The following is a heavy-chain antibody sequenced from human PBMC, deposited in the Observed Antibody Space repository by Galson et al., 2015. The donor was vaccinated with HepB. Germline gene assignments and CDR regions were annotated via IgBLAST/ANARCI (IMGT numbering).Heavy chain of an antibody. CDR3: AKGRPVVVTANYYYGMDV. CDR2: IWYDGSNK. V-gene: IGHV3-33*06. CDR1: GFTFSSYG. J-gene: IGHJ6*02. D-gene: IGHD2-21*02. Sequence: SLRLSCAASGFTFSSYGMHWVRQAPGKGLEWVAVIWYDGSNKYYADSVKGRFTISRDNSKNTLYLQMNSLRAEDTAVYYCAKGRPVVVTANYYYGMDVWGQGTTVTVSS.